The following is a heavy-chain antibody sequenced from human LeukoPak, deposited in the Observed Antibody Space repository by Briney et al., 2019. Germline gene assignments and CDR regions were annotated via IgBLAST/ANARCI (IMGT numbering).Heavy chain of an antibody. Sequence: GASARVSCKASGYTFTSYGISWVRQAPGQGLEWMGWISAYNGNTNYAQKLQGRVTITTDTSTSTAYMELRTLRSDDTAVYYCARANRMITFGGVIAVFDYWGQGTLVTVSS. V-gene: IGHV1-18*04. CDR3: ARANRMITFGGVIAVFDY. CDR2: ISAYNGNT. CDR1: GYTFTSYG. D-gene: IGHD3-16*02. J-gene: IGHJ4*02.